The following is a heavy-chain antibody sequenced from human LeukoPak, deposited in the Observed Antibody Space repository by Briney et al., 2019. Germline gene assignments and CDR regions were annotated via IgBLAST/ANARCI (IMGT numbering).Heavy chain of an antibody. CDR1: GDTLTGYY. CDR2: FDPNTGAT. J-gene: IGHJ3*02. CDR3: AGYTVVRGHTLSAFDI. V-gene: IGHV1-2*02. Sequence: ASVKVSCKASGDTLTGYYIHWVRQAPRQGLEWMGCFDPNTGATHYAQKFQGKVTMTRDTSIDTDFLELRSLISDDTALYYCAGYTVVRGHTLSAFDIWGQGTMVTVSS. D-gene: IGHD3-10*01.